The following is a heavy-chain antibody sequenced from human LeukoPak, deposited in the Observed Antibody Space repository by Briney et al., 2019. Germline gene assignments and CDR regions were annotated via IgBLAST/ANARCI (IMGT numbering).Heavy chain of an antibody. J-gene: IGHJ6*02. CDR1: GFTFSTYA. CDR3: VHCGGDCYPCCGMDA. Sequence: GGSLRLSCAASGFTFSTYAVSWVRQAPGKGLERVSVISGSGGSTYYADSVKGRFIISRDNSKNTLYLQMNSLRAEDTAVYYCVHCGGDCYPCCGMDAWGQGTTVTVSS. V-gene: IGHV3-23*01. D-gene: IGHD2-21*02. CDR2: ISGSGGST.